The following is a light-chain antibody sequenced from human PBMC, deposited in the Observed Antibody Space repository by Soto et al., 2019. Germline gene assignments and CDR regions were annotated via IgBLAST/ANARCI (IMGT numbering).Light chain of an antibody. CDR1: QSVSDW. CDR2: KAS. V-gene: IGKV1-5*03. J-gene: IGKJ1*01. Sequence: DIQMTQSPSTVSASVGDRVTITCRASQSVSDWLAWYQQKPGKAPKLLIYKASSLNSGVPSRFSGSGSGTEFTLTISRLQPDDFATYYCQEYDGRWTFGQGTKVEIK. CDR3: QEYDGRWT.